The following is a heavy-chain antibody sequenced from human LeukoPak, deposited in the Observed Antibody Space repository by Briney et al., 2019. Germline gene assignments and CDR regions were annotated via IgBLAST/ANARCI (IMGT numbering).Heavy chain of an antibody. J-gene: IGHJ4*02. CDR2: IYPGDSDT. CDR1: GYNFSNCL. V-gene: IGHV5-51*01. D-gene: IGHD4-23*01. Sequence: GESLKIFCEGSGYNFSNCLIGWLRQMPGKGLEWMGIIYPGDSDTRYGPSFQGQVTISADKSISTAYLQWSSLKASDTAMYYCARHGGGGSGGNSGFDYWGQGTLVTVFS. CDR3: ARHGGGGSGGNSGFDY.